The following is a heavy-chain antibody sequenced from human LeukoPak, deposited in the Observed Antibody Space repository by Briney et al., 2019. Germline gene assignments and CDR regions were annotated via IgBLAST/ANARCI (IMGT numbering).Heavy chain of an antibody. CDR2: INPSGDA. V-gene: IGHV1-2*02. CDR3: ARGEYSNGYPYRLDS. D-gene: IGHD3-16*01. J-gene: IGHJ4*02. Sequence: GASVKVSCKASGSTFSDYHINWVRQASGQGPEWMGWINPSGDASYNQAFQGRVTMTRDTSISTAYMELNRLRSDDTAMYYCARGEYSNGYPYRLDSWGQGTLVTVSS. CDR1: GSTFSDYH.